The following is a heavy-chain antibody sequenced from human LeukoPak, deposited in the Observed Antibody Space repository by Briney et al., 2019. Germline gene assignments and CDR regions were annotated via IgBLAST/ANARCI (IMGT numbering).Heavy chain of an antibody. CDR3: ARENVRQFDY. Sequence: PSETLSLTCTVSGDSISSYYWSWIRQPPGKGLEWIGYIYYSGTTNYNPSLKSRVTISVDTSKNQFSLKLSSVTAADTAVYYCARENVRQFDYWGQGTLVTVSS. CDR2: IYYSGTT. D-gene: IGHD1-1*01. CDR1: GDSISSYY. V-gene: IGHV4-59*01. J-gene: IGHJ4*02.